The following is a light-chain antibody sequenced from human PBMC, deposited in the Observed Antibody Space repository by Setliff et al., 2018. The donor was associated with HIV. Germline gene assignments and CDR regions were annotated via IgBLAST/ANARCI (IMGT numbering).Light chain of an antibody. CDR2: DVT. V-gene: IGLV2-11*01. CDR3: CSYAGSYTYV. J-gene: IGLJ1*01. Sequence: QSVLTQPASVSGSPGQSITISCTGTSSDIGGYNYVSWYQQHPGKAPKLIIYDVTKWPSGVPDRFSGSKSGNTASLTISGLQAEDEADYYCCSYAGSYTYVFGTGTKVTVL. CDR1: SSDIGGYNY.